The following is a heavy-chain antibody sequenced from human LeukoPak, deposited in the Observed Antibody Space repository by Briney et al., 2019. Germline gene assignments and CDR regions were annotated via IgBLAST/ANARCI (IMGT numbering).Heavy chain of an antibody. D-gene: IGHD6-13*01. J-gene: IGHJ4*02. CDR2: INTNTGNP. Sequence: EASMKVSCKASGYTFTTYGVNWVRQALGQGLEWMGWINTNTGNPTYGQGFTGRFVFSLDTSVSTAYLQISSLKAEDSAVYYCARDLRGQQLGGDYWGQGTLVTVSS. CDR1: GYTFTTYG. CDR3: ARDLRGQQLGGDY. V-gene: IGHV7-4-1*02.